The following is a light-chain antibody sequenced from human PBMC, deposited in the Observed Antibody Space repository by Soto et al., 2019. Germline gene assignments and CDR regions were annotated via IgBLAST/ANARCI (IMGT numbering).Light chain of an antibody. J-gene: IGLJ2*01. CDR3: QIWGTGTYVV. CDR1: SGHSSYA. V-gene: IGLV4-69*01. Sequence: QPVLTQSPSASASLGASVKLTCTLSSGHSSYAIAWHQQQPEKGPRYLMKLNSDGSHSKGDGIPDRFSGSSSGDERYLTISSLQSEDEADYYCQIWGTGTYVVFGGGTQLTVL. CDR2: LNSDGSH.